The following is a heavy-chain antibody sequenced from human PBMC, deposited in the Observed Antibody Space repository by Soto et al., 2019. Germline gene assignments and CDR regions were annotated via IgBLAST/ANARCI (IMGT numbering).Heavy chain of an antibody. Sequence: PGGSLRLSCAASGFTFSSYGMHWVRQAPGKGLEWVAVIWYDGSNKYYADSVKGRFTISRDNSKNTLYLQMNSLRAEDTAVYYCAREDSSGWYGFDYWGQGTLVTVSS. CDR3: AREDSSGWYGFDY. CDR2: IWYDGSNK. V-gene: IGHV3-33*01. CDR1: GFTFSSYG. D-gene: IGHD6-19*01. J-gene: IGHJ4*02.